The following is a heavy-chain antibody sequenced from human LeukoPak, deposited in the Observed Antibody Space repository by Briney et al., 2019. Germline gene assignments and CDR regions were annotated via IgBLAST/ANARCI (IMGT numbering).Heavy chain of an antibody. CDR3: ATTQWELLGYDY. CDR2: FDPEDGET. Sequence: GASVTVSYKVSGYTLTELSMHWVRQAPGKGQEWMGGFDPEDGETIYAQKFQGRVTMTEDTSTDTAYMELSSLRSEDTAVYYCATTQWELLGYDYWGQGTLVTVSS. V-gene: IGHV1-24*01. CDR1: GYTLTELS. J-gene: IGHJ4*02. D-gene: IGHD1-26*01.